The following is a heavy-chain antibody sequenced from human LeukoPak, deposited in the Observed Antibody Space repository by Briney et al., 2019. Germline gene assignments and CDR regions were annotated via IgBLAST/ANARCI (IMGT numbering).Heavy chain of an antibody. Sequence: GGSLRLSCAASEFTFSSYWMSWVRQAPGKGLEWVANIKQDGGQIYYLESVKGRFTVSRDNAKNSLYLQMNSLRAEDTAVYYCARSQVVVASYYFDYWGQGTLVTVSS. CDR2: IKQDGGQI. CDR1: EFTFSSYW. D-gene: IGHD2-15*01. V-gene: IGHV3-7*03. J-gene: IGHJ4*02. CDR3: ARSQVVVASYYFDY.